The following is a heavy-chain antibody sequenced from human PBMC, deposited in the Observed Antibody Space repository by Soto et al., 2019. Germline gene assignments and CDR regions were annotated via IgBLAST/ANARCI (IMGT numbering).Heavy chain of an antibody. D-gene: IGHD6-25*01. V-gene: IGHV3-21*01. Sequence: GSLRLSCVGPGFIFSSYYMNWVRQAPGKGLEWVSSISGGSAYIYYADSVKGRFTISRDNAKNSLYLEMNSLRVEDTAVYYCVRVWRLVGRYGMDVWGQGTTVTSP. CDR3: VRVWRLVGRYGMDV. CDR2: ISGGSAYI. CDR1: GFIFSSYY. J-gene: IGHJ6*02.